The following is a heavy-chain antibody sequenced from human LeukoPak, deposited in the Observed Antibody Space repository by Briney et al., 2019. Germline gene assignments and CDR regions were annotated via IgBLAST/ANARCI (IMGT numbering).Heavy chain of an antibody. CDR2: ISGSGGST. V-gene: IGHV3-23*01. D-gene: IGHD6-19*01. J-gene: IGHJ4*02. Sequence: PGGSLRLSCAASGFTFSSYAMSWVRQAPGKGQEWVSAISGSGGSTYYADSVKGRFTISRDNSKNTLYLQMNSLRAEDTAVYYCAIPARYSSGHFDYWGQGTLVTVSS. CDR1: GFTFSSYA. CDR3: AIPARYSSGHFDY.